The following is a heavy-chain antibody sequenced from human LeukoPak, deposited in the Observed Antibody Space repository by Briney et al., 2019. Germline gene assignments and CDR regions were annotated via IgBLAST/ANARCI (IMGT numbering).Heavy chain of an antibody. CDR1: GDSISSYY. J-gene: IGHJ4*02. V-gene: IGHV4-4*07. Sequence: SETLSLTCTVSGDSISSYYWSWIRQPAGKGLEWIGRNYSSGSTNYNPSLKSRVTMSVDTSKNQFSLKLSSVTAADTAVYYCAREPSYSSSWFGYWGQGTLVTVSS. D-gene: IGHD6-13*01. CDR3: AREPSYSSSWFGY. CDR2: NYSSGST.